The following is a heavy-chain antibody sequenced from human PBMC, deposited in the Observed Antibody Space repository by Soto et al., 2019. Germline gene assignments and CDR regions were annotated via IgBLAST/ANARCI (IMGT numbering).Heavy chain of an antibody. CDR2: ISSTTNYI. CDR1: GFTFSRYS. Sequence: GGSLRLSCAASGFTFSRYSMNWVRQAPGKGLEWVSSISSTTNYIYYADSMKGRFTVSRDNAKNSVYLDMNSLSAEDTAVYYFARESEGLTSNFDYWGQGTLVTVSS. V-gene: IGHV3-21*01. CDR3: ARESEGLTSNFDY. J-gene: IGHJ4*02.